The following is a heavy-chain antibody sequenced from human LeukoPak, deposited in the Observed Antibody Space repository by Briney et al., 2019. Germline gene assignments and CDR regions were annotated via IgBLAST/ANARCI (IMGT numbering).Heavy chain of an antibody. D-gene: IGHD3-22*01. V-gene: IGHV3-23*01. CDR2: ISGGGDTT. CDR1: GFTFSNFG. J-gene: IGHJ4*02. Sequence: GGSLRLSCAASGFTFSNFGMSWVRQAPGRGLEWVSGISGGGDTTYYAESVKGRLTISRDNSKNTVFLQMNSLSAEDTALYYCAKTNGYYDYWGQGTLVAVSS. CDR3: AKTNGYYDY.